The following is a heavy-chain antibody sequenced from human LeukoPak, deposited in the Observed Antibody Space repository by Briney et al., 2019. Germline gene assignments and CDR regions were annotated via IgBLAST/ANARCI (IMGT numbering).Heavy chain of an antibody. Sequence: PSETLSLTCSVSGGSISSNGYYWGWIRQPPGKGLEWIGAIYYSGRAYYNPSLKSRVTISVDTSKNQFSLKVTSVTAADTAVYYCARAYGARPYYYFDYWGQGTLVTVSS. CDR2: IYYSGRA. V-gene: IGHV4-39*01. CDR1: GGSISSNGYY. CDR3: ARAYGARPYYYFDY. D-gene: IGHD4-17*01. J-gene: IGHJ4*02.